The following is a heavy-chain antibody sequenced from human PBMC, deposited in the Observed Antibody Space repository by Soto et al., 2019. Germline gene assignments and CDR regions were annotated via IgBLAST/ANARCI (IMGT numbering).Heavy chain of an antibody. CDR1: GYSISTGYY. Sequence: SETLSLTCGVSGYSISTGYYWGWIRQPPGKGPEWIGNIFHRGTTFYNPSLKSRASISVDTSNNQISLRLSNVTAADTAVYYCARVDSPYYYNSSGYFTYWGQGTLVTVSS. D-gene: IGHD3-22*01. J-gene: IGHJ4*01. CDR2: IFHRGTT. V-gene: IGHV4-38-2*01. CDR3: ARVDSPYYYNSSGYFTY.